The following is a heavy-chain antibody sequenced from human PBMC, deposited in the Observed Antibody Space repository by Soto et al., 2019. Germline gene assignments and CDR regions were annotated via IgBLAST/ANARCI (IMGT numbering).Heavy chain of an antibody. CDR1: GFTFSSYG. CDR3: AKEYYSSPPPHFDY. Sequence: PGGSLRLSCAASGFTFSSYGMHWVRQAPGKGLEWVAVISYDGSNKYYADSVKGRFTISRDNSKNTLYLQMNSLRAEDTAVYYCAKEYYSSPPPHFDYWGQGTLVT. D-gene: IGHD6-13*01. V-gene: IGHV3-30*18. J-gene: IGHJ4*02. CDR2: ISYDGSNK.